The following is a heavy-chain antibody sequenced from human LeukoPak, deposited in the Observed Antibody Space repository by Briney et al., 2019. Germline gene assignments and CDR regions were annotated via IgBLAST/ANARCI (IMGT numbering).Heavy chain of an antibody. D-gene: IGHD6-19*01. CDR3: ARVSGSGLYRWYFDY. Sequence: ASVKVSCKASGYTFTGYYMHWVRQAPGQGLEWMGWINPNSGGTNYAQKFQGRVTMTRDTSISTAYMELSRLRSDDTAVYYCARVSGSGLYRWYFDYWGQGTLVTVSS. V-gene: IGHV1-2*02. J-gene: IGHJ4*02. CDR1: GYTFTGYY. CDR2: INPNSGGT.